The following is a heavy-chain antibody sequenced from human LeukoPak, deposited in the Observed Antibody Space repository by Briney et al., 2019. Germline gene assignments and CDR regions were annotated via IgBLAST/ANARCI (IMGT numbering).Heavy chain of an antibody. J-gene: IGHJ6*02. V-gene: IGHV1-2*02. CDR1: GYTFTSYY. CDR3: ARDGDYGDVLLHGMDV. CDR2: INASSGNT. Sequence: ASVKVSCKASGYTFTSYYMHWVRQAPGQRLEWMGWINASSGNTKYAQKLQGRVTITRDTSISTAYMELSRLRSDDTAMYYCARDGDYGDVLLHGMDVWGQGTTVTVSS. D-gene: IGHD4-17*01.